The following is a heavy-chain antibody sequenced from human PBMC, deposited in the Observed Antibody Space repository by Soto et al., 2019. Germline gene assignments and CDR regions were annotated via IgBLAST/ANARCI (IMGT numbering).Heavy chain of an antibody. V-gene: IGHV4-39*01. CDR2: VFYNGTT. D-gene: IGHD2-15*01. CDR1: GFSINTNNYY. J-gene: IGHJ5*02. Sequence: PAATXSLTCTVSGFSINTNNYYWGWVSQPPGKGLEWIGSVFYNGTTYYSPSLKSLFTISLAPSRTQFSLKLESVTAADTAVYLCERLVVASKAENAWGQAPLVTV. CDR3: ERLVVASKAENA.